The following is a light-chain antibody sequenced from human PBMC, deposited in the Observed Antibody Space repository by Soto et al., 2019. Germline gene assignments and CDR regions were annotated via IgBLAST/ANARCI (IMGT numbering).Light chain of an antibody. V-gene: IGKV3-20*01. J-gene: IGKJ3*01. CDR3: QQYGRSPGLLT. CDR2: DAS. CDR1: QSVTNSY. Sequence: EIVLTQSPGTLSLSPGERVTLSCRASQSVTNSYLAWYQQHPGQAPRLIIYDASTRATGIPDRFSGSGSGTDFTLTISRLEPEDFAVYYCQQYGRSPGLLTFGPGTKVDIK.